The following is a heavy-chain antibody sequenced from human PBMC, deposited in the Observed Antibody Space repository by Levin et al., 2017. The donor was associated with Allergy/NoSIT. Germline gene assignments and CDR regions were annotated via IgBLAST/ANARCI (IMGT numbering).Heavy chain of an antibody. J-gene: IGHJ3*02. D-gene: IGHD6-19*01. CDR1: GFTFSSYS. CDR2: ISSSSSYI. CDR3: ARGRAVAESGHAFDI. Sequence: GGSLRLSCAASGFTFSSYSMNWVRQAPGKGLEWVSSISSSSSYIYYADSVKGRFTISRDNAKNSLYLQMNSLRAEDTAVYYCARGRAVAESGHAFDIWGQGTMVTVSS. V-gene: IGHV3-21*01.